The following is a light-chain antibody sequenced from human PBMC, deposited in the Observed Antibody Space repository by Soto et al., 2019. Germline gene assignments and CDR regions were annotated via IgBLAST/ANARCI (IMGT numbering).Light chain of an antibody. CDR3: QQSYIAPWT. CDR2: AAS. J-gene: IGKJ1*01. Sequence: DIQMTQSPSSLSASVGDRVTITCRASQSISNSLNWYQQKPGKAPKVLIYAASSLQSGVPSRFSGGGSGTDFTLTISSLLPEDFATYYCQQSYIAPWTFGQGTKVDIK. V-gene: IGKV1-39*01. CDR1: QSISNS.